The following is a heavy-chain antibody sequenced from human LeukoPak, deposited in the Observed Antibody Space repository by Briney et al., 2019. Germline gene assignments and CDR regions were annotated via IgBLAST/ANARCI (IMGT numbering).Heavy chain of an antibody. V-gene: IGHV1-8*01. J-gene: IGHJ5*02. CDR2: VNPNSGNT. Sequence: ASVKVSCKASGYTFTSYDINWVRQATGQGLEWMGWVNPNSGNTGYAQKFQGRVTMTRNTSISTAYMELSSLRSEDTAVYYCAFIAAAGHDNWFDPWGQGTLVTVSS. CDR3: AFIAAAGHDNWFDP. CDR1: GYTFTSYD. D-gene: IGHD6-13*01.